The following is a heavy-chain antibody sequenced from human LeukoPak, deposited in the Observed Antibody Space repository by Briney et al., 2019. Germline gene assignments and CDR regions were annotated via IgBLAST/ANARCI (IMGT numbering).Heavy chain of an antibody. D-gene: IGHD1-7*01. CDR1: GFTFSSYA. CDR3: VKGITGTYNWFDP. CDR2: ISSNGGST. J-gene: IGHJ5*02. Sequence: GGSLRLSCSASGFTFSSYAMHWVRQAPGKGLEYVSAISSNGGSTYYADSVKGRFTISRDNSKNTLYLQMSSLRAEDTAVYYCVKGITGTYNWFDPWGQGTLVTVTP. V-gene: IGHV3-64D*09.